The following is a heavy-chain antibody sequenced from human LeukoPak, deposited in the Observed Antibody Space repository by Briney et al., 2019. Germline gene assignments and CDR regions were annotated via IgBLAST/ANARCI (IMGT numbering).Heavy chain of an antibody. V-gene: IGHV1-2*02. CDR3: ASARGSGSSSWYGTFDY. CDR1: GYTFTGYY. D-gene: IGHD6-13*01. J-gene: IGHJ4*02. CDR2: INPNSGGT. Sequence: GASVKVSCKASGYTFTGYYMHWVRQAPGQGLEWMGWINPNSGGTNYAQKFQGRVTMTRDTSISTAYMELSRLRSDDTAVYYCASARGSGSSSWYGTFDYWGQGTLVTVSS.